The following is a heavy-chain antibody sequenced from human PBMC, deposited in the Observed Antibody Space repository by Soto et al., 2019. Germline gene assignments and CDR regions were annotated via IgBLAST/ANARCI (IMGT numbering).Heavy chain of an antibody. Sequence: QVQLVQSGAEVKKPGASVTVSCKASGYTLSDYYIQWVRQAPGQGLEWMGCINPNSGDPNYAQKFQGRVTMSRDTSINTAYMELRWLRSEDTAVYYCTREGGGIAAAGAGNDAFDIWGQGTKVTVSS. CDR3: TREGGGIAAAGAGNDAFDI. D-gene: IGHD6-13*01. CDR2: INPNSGDP. J-gene: IGHJ3*02. CDR1: GYTLSDYY. V-gene: IGHV1-2*02.